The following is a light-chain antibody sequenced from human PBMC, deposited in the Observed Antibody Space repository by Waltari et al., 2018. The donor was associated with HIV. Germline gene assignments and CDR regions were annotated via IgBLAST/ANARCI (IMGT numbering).Light chain of an antibody. CDR2: DVS. J-gene: IGKJ4*01. Sequence: EIVLTQSPATLSLSPGERVTLSCRASQSVSRYLGWYQQKSGQAPRLLIYDVSNRATGSPARFSGSGSGTDFALTSSSLEPEDFAVYYCQYRSKWLIFGGGTKVEIK. V-gene: IGKV3-11*01. CDR3: QYRSKWLI. CDR1: QSVSRY.